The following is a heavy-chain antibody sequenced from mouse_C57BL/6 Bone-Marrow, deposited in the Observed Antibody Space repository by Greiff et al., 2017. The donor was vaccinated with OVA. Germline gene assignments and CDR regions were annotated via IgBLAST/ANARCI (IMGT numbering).Heavy chain of an antibody. D-gene: IGHD1-1*01. Sequence: VQLQQSGAELVRPGASVKLSCTASGFNFNDDYMHWVKQRPEQGLEWIGWIYPGNGDPEYASKFQGKATITADTSSNTAYLQISSLTSEDTAVCCGTAITTVVEEYWGQGTSVTVSS. V-gene: IGHV14-4*01. CDR2: IYPGNGDP. CDR1: GFNFNDDY. J-gene: IGHJ4*01. CDR3: TAITTVVEEY.